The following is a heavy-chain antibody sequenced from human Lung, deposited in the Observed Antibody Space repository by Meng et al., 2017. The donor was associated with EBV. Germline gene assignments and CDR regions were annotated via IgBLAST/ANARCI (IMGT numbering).Heavy chain of an antibody. Sequence: QVQLVQSGTEVKKPXPSVMVSCKASGDSLNNFAISWVRQAPGQGLEWMGGIIPMFDTSKYAQKFQGRVTITADESTSTVYMELSSLTSEDTAVYFCARDCSGGTCSQTGFDNWGQGTLVTVSS. J-gene: IGHJ4*02. CDR1: GDSLNNFA. CDR2: IIPMFDTS. V-gene: IGHV1-69*01. CDR3: ARDCSGGTCSQTGFDN. D-gene: IGHD2-15*01.